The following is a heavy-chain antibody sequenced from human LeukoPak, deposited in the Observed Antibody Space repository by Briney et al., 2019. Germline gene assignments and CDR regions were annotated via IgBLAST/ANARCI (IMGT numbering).Heavy chain of an antibody. CDR2: IKSKTDGGTA. Sequence: GGSLRLSCAASGFTFSHVWMSWVRQAPGKGLEWVACIKSKTDGGTADHAASLKGRFTISRDDSKDTLYLQMNSLKTEDTAVYYCATESDWNFNFWGQGTLVTVAS. V-gene: IGHV3-15*01. CDR3: ATESDWNFNF. CDR1: GFTFSHVW. J-gene: IGHJ4*02. D-gene: IGHD2-21*02.